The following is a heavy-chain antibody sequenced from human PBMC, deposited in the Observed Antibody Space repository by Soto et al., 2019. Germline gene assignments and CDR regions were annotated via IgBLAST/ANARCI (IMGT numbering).Heavy chain of an antibody. D-gene: IGHD3-16*01. Sequence: QVQLVESGGGVVQPGRSLRLSCEGSRFNFGSHGMQWVRQAPGKGLEWVAATSYDASNKYYADSVKGRFTISRDNSKNTLYLQMNSLRHEDTAVYYCAYAYRNSFGYMDVWGNGTTVIVSS. CDR2: TSYDASNK. CDR1: RFNFGSHG. CDR3: AYAYRNSFGYMDV. J-gene: IGHJ6*03. V-gene: IGHV3-30*03.